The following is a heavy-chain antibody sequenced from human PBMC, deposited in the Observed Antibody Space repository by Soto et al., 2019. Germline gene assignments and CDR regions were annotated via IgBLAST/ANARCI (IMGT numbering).Heavy chain of an antibody. J-gene: IGHJ5*02. D-gene: IGHD3-10*01. CDR1: GGSISSCGYY. Sequence: PSETLSLTCTVSGGSISSCGYYWSWIRQHPGKGLEWIGYIYYSGSTYYNPSLKRRVTISVDTSKNQFSLKLSSVTAADAAVCYWARGITMAPNWFDPCGQGTLVTVPS. CDR3: ARGITMAPNWFDP. V-gene: IGHV4-31*02. CDR2: IYYSGST.